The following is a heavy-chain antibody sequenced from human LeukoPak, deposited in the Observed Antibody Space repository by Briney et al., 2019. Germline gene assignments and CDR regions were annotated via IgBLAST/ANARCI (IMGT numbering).Heavy chain of an antibody. CDR2: IDPSDSYT. J-gene: IGHJ4*02. Sequence: GESLKIYCKGSGYSFTSYWISWVRPMPGQGLEWMGRIDPSDSYTNYSPSFQGHVTISADKSISTAYLQWSSLKASDTAMYYCASEYSGWYGEGNWGQGTLVTVSS. CDR3: ASEYSGWYGEGN. D-gene: IGHD6-19*01. CDR1: GYSFTSYW. V-gene: IGHV5-10-1*01.